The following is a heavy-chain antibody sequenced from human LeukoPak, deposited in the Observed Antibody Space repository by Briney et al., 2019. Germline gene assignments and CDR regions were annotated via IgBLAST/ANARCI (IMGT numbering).Heavy chain of an antibody. J-gene: IGHJ3*02. V-gene: IGHV1-69*05. D-gene: IGHD3-3*01. CDR3: ARQGGITVLGVAQPGGAFDI. CDR2: IIPIFGTS. CDR1: GYTFTSYA. Sequence: SVKVSCKASGYTFTSYAMNWVRQAPGQGLEWMGGIIPIFGTSKYAQKVQGRVTMTTDESTSTAYMELSSLRSEDTAVYYCARQGGITVLGVAQPGGAFDIWGQGTMVTVSS.